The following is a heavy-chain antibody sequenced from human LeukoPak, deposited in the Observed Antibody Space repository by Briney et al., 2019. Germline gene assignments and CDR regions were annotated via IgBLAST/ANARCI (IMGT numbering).Heavy chain of an antibody. Sequence: VSVKVSCKASGYTFTSFDINWVRQAPGQGLEWMGWINPNSNNIGYAQKFQGRITLTRDTSMSTAYMELSSLRSEDTAVYYCARRIVVVTNDAFDIWGQGTMVTVSS. J-gene: IGHJ3*02. CDR3: ARRIVVVTNDAFDI. V-gene: IGHV1-8*01. D-gene: IGHD3-22*01. CDR2: INPNSNNI. CDR1: GYTFTSFD.